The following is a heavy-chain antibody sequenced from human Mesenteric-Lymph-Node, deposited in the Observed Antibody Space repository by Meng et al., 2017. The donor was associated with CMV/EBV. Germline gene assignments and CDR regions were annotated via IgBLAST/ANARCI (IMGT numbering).Heavy chain of an antibody. CDR3: ARAPTSYDILTGYFPNGLDV. V-gene: IGHV3-74*01. CDR1: GFTFSTYW. CDR2: INSDGSST. Sequence: GESLKISCAASGFTFSTYWMHWVRQAPGKGLVWVSRINSDGSSTTYADSVKGRFTISRDNAKNSVYLQMNSLRAEDTAVYYCARAPTSYDILTGYFPNGLDVWGQGTTVTVSS. D-gene: IGHD3-9*01. J-gene: IGHJ6*02.